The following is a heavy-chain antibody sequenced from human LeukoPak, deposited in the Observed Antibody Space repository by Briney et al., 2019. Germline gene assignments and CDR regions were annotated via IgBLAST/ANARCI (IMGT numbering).Heavy chain of an antibody. CDR1: GGTFSSYA. Sequence: KVSCKASGGTFSSYAISWVRQMPGKGLEWMGRIDPSDSYTNYSPSFQGHVTISADKSISTAYLQWSSLKASDTAMYYCARRNLYYDILTGYHQDAFDIWGQGTMVTVSS. V-gene: IGHV5-10-1*01. CDR3: ARRNLYYDILTGYHQDAFDI. D-gene: IGHD3-9*01. CDR2: IDPSDSYT. J-gene: IGHJ3*02.